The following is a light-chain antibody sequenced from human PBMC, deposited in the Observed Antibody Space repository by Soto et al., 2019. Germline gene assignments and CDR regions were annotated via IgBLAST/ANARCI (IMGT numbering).Light chain of an antibody. J-gene: IGLJ1*01. Sequence: QSALTQPASVSGSPGQSITISCTGTSSDVGGYNYASWYQQHPGKAPKLMIYEVSNRPSGVSNRFSGSKSGNTAFLTISGLQAEDEADYYCSSYTSSSLYVFGTGTKLTVL. CDR1: SSDVGGYNY. V-gene: IGLV2-14*01. CDR2: EVS. CDR3: SSYTSSSLYV.